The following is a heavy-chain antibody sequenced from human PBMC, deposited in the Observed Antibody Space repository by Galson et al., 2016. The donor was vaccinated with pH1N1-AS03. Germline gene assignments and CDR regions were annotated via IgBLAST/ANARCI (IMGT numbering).Heavy chain of an antibody. Sequence: ETLSLTCAVYGGPFNIYYWSWIRQPPGKGLEWIGYIYHTGSTYYNPSLKSRVTISVDRSKNHFSLKLTSVTAADTAVYFCAREDRRYGDYPIDYWGQGTPVTVSS. CDR2: IYHTGST. V-gene: IGHV4-34*01. J-gene: IGHJ4*02. D-gene: IGHD4-17*01. CDR3: AREDRRYGDYPIDY. CDR1: GGPFNIYY.